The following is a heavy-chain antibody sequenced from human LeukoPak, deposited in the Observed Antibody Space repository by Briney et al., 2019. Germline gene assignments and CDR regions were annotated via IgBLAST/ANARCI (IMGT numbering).Heavy chain of an antibody. J-gene: IGHJ6*04. CDR3: AGHPGYCSGGSCYYYYYYGMDV. D-gene: IGHD2-15*01. CDR1: GGTFSSYA. Sequence: SVKVSCKASGGTFSSYAISWVRQAPGQGLEWMGGIIPIFGTANYAQKFQGRVTITADESTSTAYMELSSLRSEDTAVYYCAGHPGYCSGGSCYYYYYYGMDVWGKGTTVTVSS. V-gene: IGHV1-69*13. CDR2: IIPIFGTA.